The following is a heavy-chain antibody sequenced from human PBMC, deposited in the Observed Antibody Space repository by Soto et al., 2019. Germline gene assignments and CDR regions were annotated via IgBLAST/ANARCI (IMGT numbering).Heavy chain of an antibody. CDR2: INHSGST. J-gene: IGHJ4*02. CDR1: GGSFSGYY. Sequence: LSLTCAVYGGSFSGYYWSWIRQPPGKGLEWIGEINHSGSTNYNPSLKSRVTISVDTSKNQFSLKLSSVTAADTAVYYCARDQVIVVPAAMRSSGWYFDYWGQGTLVTVSS. D-gene: IGHD2-2*01. V-gene: IGHV4-34*01. CDR3: ARDQVIVVPAAMRSSGWYFDY.